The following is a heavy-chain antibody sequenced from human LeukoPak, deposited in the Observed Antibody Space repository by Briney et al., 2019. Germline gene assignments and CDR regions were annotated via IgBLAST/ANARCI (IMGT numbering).Heavy chain of an antibody. V-gene: IGHV3-23*01. CDR1: GCTFSSYA. CDR2: ITGSADNT. D-gene: IGHD2-21*01. CDR3: AILAGNPY. Sequence: PGGSLRLSCAASGCTFSSYAMSWVRQAPGKGLEWVSSITGSADNTYYADSVKGRFTISRDNSKNTLYLQMNSLRAEDTAVYYCAILAGNPYWGPGTLVTVSS. J-gene: IGHJ4*02.